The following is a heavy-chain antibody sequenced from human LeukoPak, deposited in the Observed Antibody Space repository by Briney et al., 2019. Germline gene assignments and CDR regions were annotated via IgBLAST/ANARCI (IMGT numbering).Heavy chain of an antibody. J-gene: IGHJ4*02. CDR2: IIPIFGTA. Sequence: ASVKVSCKASGGTFSSYAISWVRQAPGQGLEWMGGIIPIFGTANYAQKFQGRVTITADKSTSTAYMELSSLRSEDTAVYYCARGQVDYDILIGYYVFDSWGQGTLVTVSS. V-gene: IGHV1-69*06. CDR1: GGTFSSYA. CDR3: ARGQVDYDILIGYYVFDS. D-gene: IGHD3-9*01.